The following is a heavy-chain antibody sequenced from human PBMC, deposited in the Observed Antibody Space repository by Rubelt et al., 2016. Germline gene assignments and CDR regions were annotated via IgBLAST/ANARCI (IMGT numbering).Heavy chain of an antibody. CDR1: GYTFTSYG. CDR3: ARDGVFSSGCDYFDY. D-gene: IGHD6-19*01. Sequence: QVQLVQSGAEVKKPGASVKVSCKASGYTFTSYGISWVRQAPGQGLEWMGWISAYNGNTNYAKKLQGRVTMTTEQSTSPVYMELRSLRSDDTAGYYCARDGVFSSGCDYFDYWGQGTLVTVSS. V-gene: IGHV1-18*01. CDR2: ISAYNGNT. J-gene: IGHJ4*02.